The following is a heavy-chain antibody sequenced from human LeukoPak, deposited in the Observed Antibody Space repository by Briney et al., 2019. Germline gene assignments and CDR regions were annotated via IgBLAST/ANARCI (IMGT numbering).Heavy chain of an antibody. D-gene: IGHD5-12*01. CDR2: ISSSSSYI. CDR1: GFTFSSYS. J-gene: IGHJ4*02. Sequence: GGSLRLSXAASGFTFSSYSMNWVRQAPGKGLEWVSSISSSSSYIYYADSVKGRFTISRDNAKNSLYLQMNSLRAEDTAVYYCARVGYSGYDFQGATCYFDYWGQGTLVTVSS. V-gene: IGHV3-21*01. CDR3: ARVGYSGYDFQGATCYFDY.